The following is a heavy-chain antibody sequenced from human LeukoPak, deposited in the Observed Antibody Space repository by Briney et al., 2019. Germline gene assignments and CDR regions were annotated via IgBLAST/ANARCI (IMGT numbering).Heavy chain of an antibody. CDR3: ARDYGSVKRYDILTGYSPGYFDY. Sequence: PGGSLRPSRAPSGFTFSSYSMNRVRQAPGKGLESVSSISSSSRYIYYADSVKGRFTICRDNANNSLYLQMNSLRAEDTAVYYCARDYGSVKRYDILTGYSPGYFDYWGQGTLVTVS. D-gene: IGHD3-9*01. J-gene: IGHJ4*02. CDR1: GFTFSSYS. V-gene: IGHV3-21*06. CDR2: ISSSSRYI.